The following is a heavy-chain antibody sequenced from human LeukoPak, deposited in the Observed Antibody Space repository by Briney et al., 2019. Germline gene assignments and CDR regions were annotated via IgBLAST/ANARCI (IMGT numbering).Heavy chain of an antibody. CDR2: INAGNGNT. J-gene: IGHJ4*02. V-gene: IGHV1-3*01. CDR3: ARGNGYDSSEDY. CDR1: GYTFTSYA. D-gene: IGHD3-22*01. Sequence: ASVKVSCEASGYTFTSYAMHWVRQAPGQRLEWMGWINAGNGNTKYSQKFQGRVTITRDTSASTAYMELSSLRSEDTAVYYCARGNGYDSSEDYWGQGTLVTVSS.